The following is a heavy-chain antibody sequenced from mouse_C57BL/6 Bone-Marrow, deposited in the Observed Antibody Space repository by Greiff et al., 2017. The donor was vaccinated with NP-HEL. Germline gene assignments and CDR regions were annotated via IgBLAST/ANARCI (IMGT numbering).Heavy chain of an antibody. Sequence: EVKVVESGGGLVKPGGSLKLSCAASGFTFSDYGMHWVRQAPEKGLEWVAYISSGSSTIYYADTVKGRFTISRDNAKNTLFLQLTSLRSEDTAMYYCARGDGDYFDYWGQGTTLTVSS. CDR2: ISSGSSTI. J-gene: IGHJ2*01. CDR1: GFTFSDYG. CDR3: ARGDGDYFDY. D-gene: IGHD3-3*01. V-gene: IGHV5-17*01.